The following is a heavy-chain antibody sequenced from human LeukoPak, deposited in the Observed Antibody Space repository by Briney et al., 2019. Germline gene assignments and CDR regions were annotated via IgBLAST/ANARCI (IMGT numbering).Heavy chain of an antibody. CDR3: VRVGRYGIDY. CDR2: IDPTDSYT. Sequence: LGESLKIPYKGSGYSFNNYRISWVRQMPGKGLEWMGTIDPTDSYTKYSPPFQRHVTISLDKSIGTAYLQWSGLRASDSARYYCVRVGRYGIDYWGQGALVTVSS. D-gene: IGHD3-10*01. V-gene: IGHV5-10-1*01. CDR1: GYSFNNYR. J-gene: IGHJ4*02.